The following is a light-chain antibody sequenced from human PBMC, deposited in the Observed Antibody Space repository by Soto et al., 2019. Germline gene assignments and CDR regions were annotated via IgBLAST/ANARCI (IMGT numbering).Light chain of an antibody. J-gene: IGKJ1*01. V-gene: IGKV1-5*01. Sequence: DIQMTQSPSTLSASIGDRVTITCRASQNINNWIAWYQQKPGKAPKFLIYDASTLESGVPSRVSGSGFGTEFSRTLSSLQPDDFGSYYCQHMRTFGQGTKVEMK. CDR1: QNINNW. CDR3: QHMRT. CDR2: DAS.